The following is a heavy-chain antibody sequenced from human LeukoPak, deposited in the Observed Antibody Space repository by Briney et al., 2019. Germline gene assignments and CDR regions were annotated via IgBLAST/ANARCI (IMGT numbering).Heavy chain of an antibody. Sequence: PSETLSLTCAVYGGSFSGYYWSWIRQPPGKGLEWIGEINHSGSTNYNPSLKSRVTISVDTSRNQFSLKLSSATAADTAVYYCARAPIPNTAMAVYYFDYWGQGTLVTVSS. CDR2: INHSGST. V-gene: IGHV4-34*01. CDR3: ARAPIPNTAMAVYYFDY. D-gene: IGHD5-18*01. J-gene: IGHJ4*02. CDR1: GGSFSGYY.